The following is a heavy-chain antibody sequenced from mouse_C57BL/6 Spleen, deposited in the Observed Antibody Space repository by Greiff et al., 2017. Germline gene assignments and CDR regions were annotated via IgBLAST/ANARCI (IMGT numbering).Heavy chain of an antibody. D-gene: IGHD2-3*01. V-gene: IGHV5-17*01. CDR2: ISSGSSTI. Sequence: EVKLVESGGGLVKPGGSLKLSCAASGFTFSDYGMHWVRQAPEKGLAWVAYISSGSSTIYYADTVKGRFTISRDNAKNTLFLQMTSLRSEDTAMYYCARLRDGYYAPYFDYWGQGTTLTVSS. CDR3: ARLRDGYYAPYFDY. J-gene: IGHJ2*01. CDR1: GFTFSDYG.